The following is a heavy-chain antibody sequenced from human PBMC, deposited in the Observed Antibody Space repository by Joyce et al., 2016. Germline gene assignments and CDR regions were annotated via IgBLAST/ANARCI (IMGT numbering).Heavy chain of an antibody. J-gene: IGHJ6*02. V-gene: IGHV1-2*02. CDR1: GYTLTGYY. Sequence: QVQLVQSGAEVKTPGASVRVSCKASGYTLTGYYLQWVRQAPGQGLQWMGCINPNSGGTNYAQMFQGRVTLTRDTSISTAYLELSGLTSDDTAVYYCARGRPTTGTSWGYYYYYGMDVWGQGTTVTVSS. D-gene: IGHD1-1*01. CDR2: INPNSGGT. CDR3: ARGRPTTGTSWGYYYYYGMDV.